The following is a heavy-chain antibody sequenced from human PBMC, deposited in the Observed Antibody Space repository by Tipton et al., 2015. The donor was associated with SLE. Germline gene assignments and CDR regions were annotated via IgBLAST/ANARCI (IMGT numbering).Heavy chain of an antibody. CDR2: IYYSGST. D-gene: IGHD3-10*01. CDR3: ARDGGAMVRGRDYYYYMDV. Sequence: TLSLTCTVSGGSISSSSYYWGWIRQPPGKGLEWIGYIYYSGSTNYNPSLKSRVTISVDTSKNQFSLKLSSVTAADTAVYYCARDGGAMVRGRDYYYYMDVWGKGTTVTVSS. CDR1: GGSISSSSYY. J-gene: IGHJ6*03. V-gene: IGHV4-61*01.